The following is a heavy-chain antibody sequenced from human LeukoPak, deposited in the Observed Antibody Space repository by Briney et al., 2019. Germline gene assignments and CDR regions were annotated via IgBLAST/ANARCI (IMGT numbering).Heavy chain of an antibody. J-gene: IGHJ4*02. CDR1: GYTFTGYY. CDR3: ARGAGYGDYAIDY. D-gene: IGHD4-17*01. CDR2: INPNSGGT. Sequence: GASVKVSCKASGYTFTGYYMHWVRQAPGQGLEWMGWINPNSGGTNYAQKFQGRATMTRDTSISTAYMELSRLRSDDTAVYYCARGAGYGDYAIDYWGQGTLVTVSS. V-gene: IGHV1-2*02.